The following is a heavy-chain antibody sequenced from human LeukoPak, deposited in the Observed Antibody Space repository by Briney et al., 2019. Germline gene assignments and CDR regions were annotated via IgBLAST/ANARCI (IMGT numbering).Heavy chain of an antibody. CDR3: ARDANWAPFDY. CDR2: IWYDGSNK. CDR1: GFTFSSYG. V-gene: IGHV3-33*01. Sequence: GGSLRLSCAASGFTFSSYGMHWVRQAPGKGLEWVAVIWYDGSNKYYADSMKGRFTISRDNSKNTLYLQMNSLRAEDTAVYYCARDANWAPFDYWGQGTLVTVSS. J-gene: IGHJ4*02. D-gene: IGHD7-27*01.